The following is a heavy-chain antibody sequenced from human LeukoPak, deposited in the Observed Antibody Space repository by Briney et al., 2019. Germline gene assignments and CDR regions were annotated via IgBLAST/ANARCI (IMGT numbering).Heavy chain of an antibody. D-gene: IGHD3-16*01. J-gene: IGHJ3*02. CDR2: ISGSGGST. CDR1: GFTFSSYA. V-gene: IGHV3-23*01. Sequence: GGSLRLSCAASGFTFSSYAMSWVRQAPGKGLEWVSAISGSGGSTYYADSVKGRFTISRDNPKNMLYLQMNSLRAEDTAVYYCAKTMRTGGGAFDIWGQGTMVTVSS. CDR3: AKTMRTGGGAFDI.